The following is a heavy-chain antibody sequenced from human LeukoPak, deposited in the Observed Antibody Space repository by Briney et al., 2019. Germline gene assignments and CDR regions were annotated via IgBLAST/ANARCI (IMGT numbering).Heavy chain of an antibody. V-gene: IGHV4-59*01. CDR1: GGSISSYY. J-gene: IGHJ5*02. CDR3: AKHYDFWSGYWSLDP. CDR2: IYYSGST. D-gene: IGHD3-3*01. Sequence: SETLSLTCTVSGGSISSYYWSWIRQPPGKGLEWVGYIYYSGSTNYNPSLKSRVTISVDTSKNQFSLKLSSVTAADTAVYYCAKHYDFWSGYWSLDPWGQGTLVTVSS.